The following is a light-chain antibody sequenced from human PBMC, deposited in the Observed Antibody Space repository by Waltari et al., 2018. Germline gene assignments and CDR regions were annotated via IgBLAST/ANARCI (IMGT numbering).Light chain of an antibody. CDR1: SSYF. CDR3: SSFTGGSNVL. Sequence: QSALTQPASVSGSPGPSITISCTGTSSYFVPWYQRYPGKAPKLMIFDVSNRPSGVSDRFSGSKSANMASLTISGLLAEDEADYYCSSFTGGSNVLFGGGTKLTVL. J-gene: IGLJ2*01. CDR2: DVS. V-gene: IGLV2-14*03.